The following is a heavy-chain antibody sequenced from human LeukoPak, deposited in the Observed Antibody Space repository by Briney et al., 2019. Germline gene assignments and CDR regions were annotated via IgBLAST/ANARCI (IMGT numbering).Heavy chain of an antibody. J-gene: IGHJ5*02. CDR2: IYYSGST. V-gene: IGHV4-59*01. D-gene: IGHD6-6*01. Sequence: SETLSLTCTVSGGSISSYYWSWIRQPPGRGLEWIGYIYYSGSTNYNPSLKSRVTISVDTSKNQFSLKLSSVTAADTAVYYCARESSSGWFDPWGQGTLVTVSS. CDR3: ARESSSGWFDP. CDR1: GGSISSYY.